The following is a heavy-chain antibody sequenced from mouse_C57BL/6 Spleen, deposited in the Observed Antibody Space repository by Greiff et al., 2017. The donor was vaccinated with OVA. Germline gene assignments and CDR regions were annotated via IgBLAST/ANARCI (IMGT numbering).Heavy chain of an antibody. CDR3: SRGNDGYYYYFDY. J-gene: IGHJ2*01. Sequence: EVKLMESGPGLVKPSQSLSLTCSVTVYSITSGYYWNWIRQFPGNKLEWMGYISYDGSNNYNPSLKNRISITRDTSKNQFFLKLNSATTEDTATYYCSRGNDGYYYYFDYWGQGTTLTVSS. CDR2: ISYDGSN. V-gene: IGHV3-6*01. D-gene: IGHD2-3*01. CDR1: VYSITSGYY.